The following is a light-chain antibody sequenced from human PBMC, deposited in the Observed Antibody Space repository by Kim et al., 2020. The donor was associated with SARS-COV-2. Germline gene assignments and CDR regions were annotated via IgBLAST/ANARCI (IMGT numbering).Light chain of an antibody. Sequence: QSVLTQPPSVSAAPGQNVTISCSGSSSNIGRNYVTWYLQLPETAPKRLIYDNTRRPSGIPDRFSGSKSGTSATLAITGLQTGDEADYYCGTWDDRLSAVVFGGGTQLTVL. V-gene: IGLV1-51*01. J-gene: IGLJ3*02. CDR1: SSNIGRNY. CDR3: GTWDDRLSAVV. CDR2: DNT.